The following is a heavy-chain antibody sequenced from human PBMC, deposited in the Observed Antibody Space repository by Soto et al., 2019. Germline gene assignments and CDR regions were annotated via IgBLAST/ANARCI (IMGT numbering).Heavy chain of an antibody. J-gene: IGHJ6*02. D-gene: IGHD3-3*01. CDR2: ISSGSSTI. Sequence: LRLSCAASGFTFSSYSMNWVRQAPGKGLEWVSYISSGSSTIYYADSVKGRFTISRDNAKNSLYLQMNSLRDEDTAVYYCASWIGDYDFWSGYYTGLYYGMDVWGQGTTVTVSS. V-gene: IGHV3-48*02. CDR1: GFTFSSYS. CDR3: ASWIGDYDFWSGYYTGLYYGMDV.